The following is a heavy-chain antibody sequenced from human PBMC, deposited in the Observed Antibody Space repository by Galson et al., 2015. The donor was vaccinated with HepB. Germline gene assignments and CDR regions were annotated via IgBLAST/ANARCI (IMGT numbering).Heavy chain of an antibody. CDR1: GFTFSSYW. Sequence: SLRLSCAASGFTFSSYWMSWVRQAPGKGLEWVANIKQDGSEKYYVDSVKGRFTISRNNAKNSLYLQMNSLRAEDTAVYYCACVGDFWSGYYYYWGQGTLVTVSS. CDR2: IKQDGSEK. D-gene: IGHD3-3*01. J-gene: IGHJ4*02. V-gene: IGHV3-7*01. CDR3: ACVGDFWSGYYYY.